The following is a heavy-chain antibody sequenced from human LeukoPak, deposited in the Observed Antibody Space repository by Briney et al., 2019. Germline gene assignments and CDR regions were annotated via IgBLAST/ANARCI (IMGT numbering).Heavy chain of an antibody. CDR1: GYSFTSYW. D-gene: IGHD2-15*01. J-gene: IGHJ4*02. Sequence: GESLKTSCKGSGYSFTSYWISWVRQMPGKGLEWMGRIDPSDSYTNYSPSFQGHVTISADKSISTAYLQWSSLKTSDTAMYYCARCGGSCYYFDYWGQGTLVTVSS. V-gene: IGHV5-10-1*01. CDR3: ARCGGSCYYFDY. CDR2: IDPSDSYT.